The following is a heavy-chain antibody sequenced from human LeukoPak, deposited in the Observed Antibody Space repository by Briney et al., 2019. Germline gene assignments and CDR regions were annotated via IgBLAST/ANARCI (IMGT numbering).Heavy chain of an antibody. V-gene: IGHV3-64*01. CDR2: ISSNGGST. CDR1: GFTFSSYA. Sequence: PGGSLRLSCAASGFTFSSYAMHWVRQAPGKGLEYVSAISSNGGSTSYANSVKGRFTISRDNSKNTLYLQMGSLRAEDMAVYYCAREACIVVRCSDYWGQGTLVTVSS. J-gene: IGHJ4*02. CDR3: AREACIVVRCSDY. D-gene: IGHD6-6*01.